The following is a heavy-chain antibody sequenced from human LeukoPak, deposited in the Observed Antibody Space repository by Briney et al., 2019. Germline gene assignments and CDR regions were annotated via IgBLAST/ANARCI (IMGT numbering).Heavy chain of an antibody. V-gene: IGHV3-74*01. CDR2: INSDGSST. D-gene: IGHD4-17*01. CDR1: GFTFSSYW. Sequence: GGSLRLSCAASGFTFSSYWMHWVRQAPGKGLVWVSRINSDGSSTSYADSVKGRFTISRDNAKNTLYLQMNSLRVEDKAVYYCARPTMVTIHYYGMDVWGQGTTVTVSS. J-gene: IGHJ6*02. CDR3: ARPTMVTIHYYGMDV.